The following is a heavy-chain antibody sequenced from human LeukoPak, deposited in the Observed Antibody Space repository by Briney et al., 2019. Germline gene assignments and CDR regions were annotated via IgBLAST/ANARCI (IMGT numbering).Heavy chain of an antibody. V-gene: IGHV4-4*07. Sequence: SETLSLTCTVSGGSISSYYWSWIRQPAGKGLEWIGRIYTSGSTNHNPSLKSRVTMSVDTSKNQFSLKLSSVTAADTAVYYCARDWSAYGDYVWYFDLWGRGTLVTVSS. CDR1: GGSISSYY. D-gene: IGHD4-17*01. CDR3: ARDWSAYGDYVWYFDL. CDR2: IYTSGST. J-gene: IGHJ2*01.